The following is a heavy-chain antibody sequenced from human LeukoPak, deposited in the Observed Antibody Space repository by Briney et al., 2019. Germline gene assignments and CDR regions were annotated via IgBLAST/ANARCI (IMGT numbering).Heavy chain of an antibody. J-gene: IGHJ3*02. CDR1: GFPFKTYS. D-gene: IGHD3-10*01. V-gene: IGHV3-48*01. Sequence: GGSLRLSCAAFGFPFKTYSMNWVRQAPGKGLEWVSYIGSSSSTTDYADSVKGRFTISSDNAKNSLYLQMNSLRAEDTAVYYCARDFGWAFDMWGQGTVVTVSS. CDR2: IGSSSSTT. CDR3: ARDFGWAFDM.